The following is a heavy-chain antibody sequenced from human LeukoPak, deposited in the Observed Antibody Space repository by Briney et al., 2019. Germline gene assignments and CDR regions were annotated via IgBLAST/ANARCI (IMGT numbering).Heavy chain of an antibody. CDR2: ISGRGEAI. D-gene: IGHD5-12*01. Sequence: SGGSLRLSCAASGFTFSNHNMDWVRQAPGKGLEWISYISGRGEAIFYADSVQGRFTISRDNSKNTLYLQMNSLRAEDTAVYYCASLRGYSGYDPPGAFDIWGQGTMVTVSS. CDR1: GFTFSNHN. CDR3: ASLRGYSGYDPPGAFDI. J-gene: IGHJ3*02. V-gene: IGHV3-48*01.